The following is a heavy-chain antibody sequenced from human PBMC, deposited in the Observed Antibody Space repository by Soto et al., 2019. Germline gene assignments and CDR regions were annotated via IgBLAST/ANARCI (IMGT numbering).Heavy chain of an antibody. J-gene: IGHJ4*02. D-gene: IGHD2-15*01. V-gene: IGHV1-8*02. Sequence: ASVKVSCKASGYTFSSYYMNWVRQAPGQGLEWMGWMNPNSGNTGYAQKFQGRVTMTRNTSMSTAYIDLSSLRSEDTAVYYCAREYCVGGNCYSYFDFWGQGTLVTVSS. CDR2: MNPNSGNT. CDR1: GYTFSSYY. CDR3: AREYCVGGNCYSYFDF.